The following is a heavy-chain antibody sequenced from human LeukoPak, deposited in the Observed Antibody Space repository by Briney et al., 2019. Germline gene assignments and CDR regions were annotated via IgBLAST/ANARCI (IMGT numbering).Heavy chain of an antibody. V-gene: IGHV1-18*01. J-gene: IGHJ4*02. Sequence: ASVKVSCKASGYTFTSYGISWVRQAPGQGLEWMGWISAYNGNTNYAQKLQGRVTMTTDTSTSTAYMELRSLRSEDTAVYYCARSASWTYYYDSSGYYYIDYWGQGTLVTVSS. D-gene: IGHD3-22*01. CDR2: ISAYNGNT. CDR3: ARSASWTYYYDSSGYYYIDY. CDR1: GYTFTSYG.